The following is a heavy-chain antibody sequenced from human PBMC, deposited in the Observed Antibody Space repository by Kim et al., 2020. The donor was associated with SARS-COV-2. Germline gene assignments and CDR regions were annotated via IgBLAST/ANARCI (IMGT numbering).Heavy chain of an antibody. J-gene: IGHJ6*02. D-gene: IGHD6-13*01. Sequence: RFHISRDNSRNTLYLQMNSLRAEDTAVYYCAKDRSTDSSSWYYYYYGMDVWGQGTTVTVSS. CDR3: AKDRSTDSSSWYYYYYGMDV. V-gene: IGHV3-23*01.